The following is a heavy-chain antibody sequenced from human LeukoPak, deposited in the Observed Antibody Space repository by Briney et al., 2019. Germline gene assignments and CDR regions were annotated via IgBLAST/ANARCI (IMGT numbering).Heavy chain of an antibody. CDR1: GGSISSSSYY. V-gene: IGHV4-39*06. D-gene: IGHD2-2*01. J-gene: IGHJ4*02. CDR3: ARSLGYCSSTSCRSLLAFDY. CDR2: IYYSGST. Sequence: PSETLSLTCTVSGGSISSSSYYWGWIRQPPGKGREWIVSIYYSGSTYYNPSLKSRVTISVDTSKNQFTLKLSSVTAADTAVYYCARSLGYCSSTSCRSLLAFDYWGQGTLVTVSS.